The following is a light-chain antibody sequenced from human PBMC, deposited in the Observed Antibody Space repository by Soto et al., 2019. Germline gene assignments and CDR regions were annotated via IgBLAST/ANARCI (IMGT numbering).Light chain of an antibody. CDR1: TSDVCGYNY. Sequence: TRPSAVRGSPGQPTTFPCTGTTSDVCGYNYVSWYQQHPCKAPILMIYEVSNRPSGVSNRFSGSKSGNTASLTISGLQAEDEADYCCSTYTSSSTYVSGTGTKVTV. CDR3: STYTSSSTYV. J-gene: IGLJ1*01. CDR2: EVS. V-gene: IGLV2-14*01.